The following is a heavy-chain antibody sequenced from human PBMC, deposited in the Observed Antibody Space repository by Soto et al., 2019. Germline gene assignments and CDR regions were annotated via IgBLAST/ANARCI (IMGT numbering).Heavy chain of an antibody. CDR2: MNPGSGKT. Sequence: QVQLVQSGAEVKEPGASVRVSCKASGYTFINFDITWVRQATGQGLEWMGWMNPGSGKTGFANKFQGRVTMTRDASTGTAHLELSSLTSEDTAVYYCARMASAGTLNWFDPWGQGTLVTVSS. D-gene: IGHD6-13*01. CDR3: ARMASAGTLNWFDP. V-gene: IGHV1-8*02. J-gene: IGHJ5*02. CDR1: GYTFINFD.